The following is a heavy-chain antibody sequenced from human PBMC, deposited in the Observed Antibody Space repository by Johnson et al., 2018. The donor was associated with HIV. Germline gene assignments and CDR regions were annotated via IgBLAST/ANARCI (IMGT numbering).Heavy chain of an antibody. V-gene: IGHV3-30*04. D-gene: IGHD2-21*01. CDR1: GFTFSSYT. J-gene: IGHJ3*01. CDR2: ISYDGSNK. CDR3: TRVILPPSYAFDF. Sequence: QVQLVESGGGVVQPGRSLRLSCVASGFTFSSYTMHWVRQAPGKGLEWVAVISYDGSNKYFADSVKGRFTISRDDSKNSLYLQMNSLKTEDTAVYYCTRVILPPSYAFDFWGQGTMVTVSS.